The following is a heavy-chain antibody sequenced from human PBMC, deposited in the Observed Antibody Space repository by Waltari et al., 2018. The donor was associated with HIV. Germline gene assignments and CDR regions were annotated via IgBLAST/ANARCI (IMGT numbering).Heavy chain of an antibody. D-gene: IGHD3-10*01. Sequence: EVQLVESGGGLVQPGGSLRLSCSASGFTVSSTYMAWVRQAPGKGLGWVSVSYGGGLTYYADFGTGRCTISRDKSKKTLYLQMNSLRAEDTAVYYCASPKFGFYYYDMDVWGQGTTVTVSS. CDR1: GFTVSSTY. J-gene: IGHJ6*02. V-gene: IGHV3-66*02. CDR3: ASPKFGFYYYDMDV. CDR2: SYGGGLT.